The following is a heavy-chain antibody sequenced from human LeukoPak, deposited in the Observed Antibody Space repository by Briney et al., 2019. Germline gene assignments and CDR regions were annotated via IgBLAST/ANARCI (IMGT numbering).Heavy chain of an antibody. CDR1: GGSITDVNYY. Sequence: SETLSLTCSVSGGSITDVNYYWSWIRQPPGKGLEWIGYIYYSGSTYYNPSLKSRVSISVDTSENKFSLRLSSLTAADTAVYYCARLRVGRAWWFDPWGQGTLVTVSS. D-gene: IGHD3-10*01. CDR2: IYYSGST. J-gene: IGHJ5*02. V-gene: IGHV4-30-4*01. CDR3: ARLRVGRAWWFDP.